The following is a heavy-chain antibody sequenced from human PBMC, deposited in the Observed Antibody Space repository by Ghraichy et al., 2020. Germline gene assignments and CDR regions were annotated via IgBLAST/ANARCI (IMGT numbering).Heavy chain of an antibody. CDR1: GFTFRSYW. V-gene: IGHV3-7*01. Sequence: GESLNISCAASGFTFRSYWMSWVQAPGKGLEWVANINQDGGEEYYVDSVEGRFTISRDNSKNSLYLQMNGLRAEDTAVYYCARVRRYDIYWFDPWGQGTLVTVSS. D-gene: IGHD3-3*01. J-gene: IGHJ5*02. CDR3: ARVRRYDIYWFDP. CDR2: INQDGGEE.